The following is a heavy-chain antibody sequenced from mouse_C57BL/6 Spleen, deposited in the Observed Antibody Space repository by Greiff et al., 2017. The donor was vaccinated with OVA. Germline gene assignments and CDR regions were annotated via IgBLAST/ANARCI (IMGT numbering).Heavy chain of an antibody. V-gene: IGHV1-15*01. CDR2: IDPETGGT. CDR1: GYTFTDYE. Sequence: VKLQESGAELVRPGASVTLSCKASGYTFTDYEMHWVKQTPVHGLEWIGAIDPETGGTAYNQKFKGKAILTADKSSSTAYMELRSLTSEDSAVYYCTRGGYDYDFAYWGQGTLVTVSA. J-gene: IGHJ3*01. D-gene: IGHD2-4*01. CDR3: TRGGYDYDFAY.